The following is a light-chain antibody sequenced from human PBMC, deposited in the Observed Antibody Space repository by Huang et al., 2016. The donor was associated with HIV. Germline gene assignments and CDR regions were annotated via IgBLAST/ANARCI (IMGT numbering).Light chain of an antibody. Sequence: EIVLTQSPGTLSLSPGERATLSCRASQSVSSSYLAWYRQRPGQAPRPVIYGPSNRATGIPDRFSGSGSGTDFTLTISRLEPEDFAVYYCQQYGSSYTFGQGTKLEIK. J-gene: IGKJ2*01. CDR1: QSVSSSY. CDR2: GPS. V-gene: IGKV3-20*01. CDR3: QQYGSSYT.